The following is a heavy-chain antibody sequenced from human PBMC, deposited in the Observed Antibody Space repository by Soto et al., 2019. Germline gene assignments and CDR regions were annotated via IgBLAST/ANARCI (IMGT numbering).Heavy chain of an antibody. D-gene: IGHD3-3*01. CDR1: GYSFTNYL. V-gene: IGHV5-51*01. CDR3: AIRRFLYSDY. CDR2: IYPGDSDT. J-gene: IGHJ4*02. Sequence: PGESLKISCKGSGYSFTNYLIGWVRQMPGKGLEWMGIIYPGDSDTRYSPSFRGQVTISADKSISTAYLQWSSLKASDTAMYYCAIRRFLYSDYWGQGTLVTVSS.